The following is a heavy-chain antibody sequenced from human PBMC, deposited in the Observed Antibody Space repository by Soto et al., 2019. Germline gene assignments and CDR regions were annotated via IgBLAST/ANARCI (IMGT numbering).Heavy chain of an antibody. CDR1: GSSLSTMGVG. CDR3: TYGAYGAYPGDY. CDR2: IYWDDDR. J-gene: IGHJ4*02. D-gene: IGHD4-17*01. Sequence: QITLKESGPTLVKPTQTLTLTCTFSGSSLSTMGVGVGWIRQPRGKALECLALIYWDDDRRYSLSLKSRLTSTNHTFKNQVVLTMTNMDPVDTGTYYCTYGAYGAYPGDYWGQGTLVTVSS. V-gene: IGHV2-5*02.